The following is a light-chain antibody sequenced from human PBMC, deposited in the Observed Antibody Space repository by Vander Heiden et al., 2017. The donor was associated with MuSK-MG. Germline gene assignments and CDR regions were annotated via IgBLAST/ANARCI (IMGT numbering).Light chain of an antibody. CDR3: QQCDNLPRWT. CDR1: QDISNY. V-gene: IGKV1-33*01. CDR2: DAS. Sequence: DIQMTQSPSSLSASVGDRVTITCQASQDISNYLNWYQQKPGKAPKLLIYDASNLETGVPSRFSGSGYGTDFTFTISSRQPEDIAPYYCQQCDNLPRWTFGQGTKVEIK. J-gene: IGKJ1*01.